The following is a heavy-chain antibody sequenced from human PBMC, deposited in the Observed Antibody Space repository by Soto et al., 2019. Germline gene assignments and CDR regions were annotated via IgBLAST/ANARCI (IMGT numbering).Heavy chain of an antibody. V-gene: IGHV3-48*03. CDR1: GFTFSSYE. Sequence: GGSLRLSCAASGFTFSSYEMNWVRQAPGKGLEWVSYISSSGSTIYYADSVKGRFTISRDNAKHSLYLQMNSLRAEDTAVYYCAKDSGYQLPDNYFYYGLDVWGQGTTVTVSS. J-gene: IGHJ6*02. D-gene: IGHD2-2*01. CDR2: ISSSGSTI. CDR3: AKDSGYQLPDNYFYYGLDV.